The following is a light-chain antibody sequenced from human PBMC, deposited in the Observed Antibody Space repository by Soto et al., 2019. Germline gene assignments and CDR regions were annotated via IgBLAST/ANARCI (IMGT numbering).Light chain of an antibody. J-gene: IGKJ1*01. CDR3: QQYQIDWT. CDR1: QSVSDW. CDR2: DAS. V-gene: IGKV1-5*01. Sequence: IQMTQSPSTLSASVGDRVTITCRASQSVSDWLAWYQQKPGKAPTLLIYDASSLQSGVPSRFSGSGSGTEFTLTISSLQPDDFATYYCQQYQIDWTFGQGTKVDI.